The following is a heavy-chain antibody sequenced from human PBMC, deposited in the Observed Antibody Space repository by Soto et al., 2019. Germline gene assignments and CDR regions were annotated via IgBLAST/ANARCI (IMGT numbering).Heavy chain of an antibody. J-gene: IGHJ4*02. CDR1: GGSFSGYY. CDR2: INHSGRT. CDR3: ARAYPRPATEERSDFDY. V-gene: IGHV4-34*01. Sequence: QVQLQQWGAGLLKPSETLSLTCAVYGGSFSGYYWSWIRQPPGKGLEWIGEINHSGRTNYNPSLKSRVTISVDTSKNLFSLKRSSVTAAYTAVYYFARAYPRPATEERSDFDYWGQGTQVTVSS. D-gene: IGHD2-2*01.